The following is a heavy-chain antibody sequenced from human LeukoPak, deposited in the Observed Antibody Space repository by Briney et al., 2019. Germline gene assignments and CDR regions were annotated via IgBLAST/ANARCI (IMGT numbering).Heavy chain of an antibody. J-gene: IGHJ5*02. CDR1: GFTFSASA. D-gene: IGHD6-13*01. CDR2: ISGSGSST. Sequence: GGSLRLSCAASGFTFSASAMNWVRQAPAKGLEWVSGISGSGSSTYYADSVKGRFTISRDNAKNSLYLQMNSLRAEDTAVYYCARDTSSSWSAPWGQGTLVTVSS. CDR3: ARDTSSSWSAP. V-gene: IGHV3-23*01.